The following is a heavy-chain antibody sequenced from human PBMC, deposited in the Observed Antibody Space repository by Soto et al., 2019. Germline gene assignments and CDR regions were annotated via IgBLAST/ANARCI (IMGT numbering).Heavy chain of an antibody. CDR3: ARAWVVVTAPDY. CDR1: GYTFTSYA. J-gene: IGHJ4*02. Sequence: QVQLVQYGAEEKKPGASVKVSCKASGYTFTSYAMHWVRQAPGQRLEWMGWINAGNGNTKYSQKFQGRVTITRDTSASTAYMELSSLRSEDTAVYYCARAWVVVTAPDYCGQGTLVTVSS. V-gene: IGHV1-3*05. D-gene: IGHD2-21*02. CDR2: INAGNGNT.